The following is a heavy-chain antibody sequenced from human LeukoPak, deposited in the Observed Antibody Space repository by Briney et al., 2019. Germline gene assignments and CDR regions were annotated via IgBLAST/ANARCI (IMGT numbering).Heavy chain of an antibody. J-gene: IGHJ4*02. D-gene: IGHD3-22*01. CDR3: ATSPPTYYYDSSGRAN. Sequence: SETLSLTCAVYGGSFSGYYWSWIRQPPGKGLEWIGEINHSGSTNYNPSLKSRVTISVDTSKNQFSLKLSSVTAADTAVYYCATSPPTYYYDSSGRANWGQGTLVTVSS. CDR2: INHSGST. V-gene: IGHV4-34*01. CDR1: GGSFSGYY.